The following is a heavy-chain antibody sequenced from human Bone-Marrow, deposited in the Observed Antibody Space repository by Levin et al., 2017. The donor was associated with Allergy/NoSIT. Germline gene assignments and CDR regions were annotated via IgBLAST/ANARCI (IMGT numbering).Heavy chain of an antibody. D-gene: IGHD2/OR15-2a*01. J-gene: IGHJ5*01. CDR1: GYTFTKYD. CDR2: INPDSGET. V-gene: IGHV1-8*01. Sequence: GESLKISCKASGYTFTKYDINWVRQAPGQGLEWVGWINPDSGETGYGQKFQGRLTLTRDTSTTTAYMDLASLTSDDTAVYFCARDTTAPTWFDSWGQGTLVTVSS. CDR3: ARDTTAPTWFDS.